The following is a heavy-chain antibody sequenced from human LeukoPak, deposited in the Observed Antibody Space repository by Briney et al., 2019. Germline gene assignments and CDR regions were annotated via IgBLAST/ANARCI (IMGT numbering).Heavy chain of an antibody. CDR1: GGSISSSNW. D-gene: IGHD4-17*01. J-gene: IGHJ5*02. Sequence: SGTLSLTCAVSGGSISSSNWWSWVRQPPGKGLEWIGDIYHSGSTNYNPSLKSRVTISVDKSKNQFSLKLSSVTAADTAVYYCARVTTVTTSCWFDPWGQGTLVTVSS. V-gene: IGHV4-4*02. CDR2: IYHSGST. CDR3: ARVTTVTTSCWFDP.